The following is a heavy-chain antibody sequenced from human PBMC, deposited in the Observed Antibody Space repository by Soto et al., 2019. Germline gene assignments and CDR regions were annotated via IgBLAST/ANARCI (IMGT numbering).Heavy chain of an antibody. CDR1: GYTFTGYY. V-gene: IGHV1-2*02. CDR3: AKLVYGSGSYYGKNNFDY. Sequence: GASVKVSCKASGYTFTGYYMHWVRQAPGQGLEWMGWINPNSGGTNYAQKFQGRVTMTRDTSISTAYMELSRLRSDDTAVYYCAKLVYGSGSYYGKNNFDYWGQGTLVTVSS. D-gene: IGHD3-10*01. CDR2: INPNSGGT. J-gene: IGHJ4*02.